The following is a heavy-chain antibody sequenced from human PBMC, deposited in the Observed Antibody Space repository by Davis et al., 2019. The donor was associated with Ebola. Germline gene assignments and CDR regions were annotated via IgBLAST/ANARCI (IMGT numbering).Heavy chain of an antibody. CDR3: ARLVALYDNSGYAYLDY. CDR1: GGSISSISYY. J-gene: IGHJ4*02. V-gene: IGHV4-39*01. CDR2: IYYSGST. D-gene: IGHD3-22*01. Sequence: MPSETLSLTCTVSGGSISSISYYWGWIRQPPGKGLEWIGSIYYSGSTYYSPSLKSRVTMSVDTSKNQFSLKLSSVAAADTAVYYCARLVALYDNSGYAYLDYWGQGILVTVSS.